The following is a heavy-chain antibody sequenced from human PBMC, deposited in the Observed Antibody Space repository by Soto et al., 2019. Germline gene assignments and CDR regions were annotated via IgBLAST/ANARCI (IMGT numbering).Heavy chain of an antibody. CDR3: TTASSQSSSWFDAFDI. J-gene: IGHJ3*02. CDR1: GFTFSNAW. Sequence: GGSLRLSCAASGFTFSNAWMNWVRQAPGKGLEWVGRIKSKTDGGTTDYAAPVKGRFTISRDDSKNTLYLQMNSLKTEDTAVYYCTTASSQSSSWFDAFDIWGQGTMVTVSS. V-gene: IGHV3-15*07. D-gene: IGHD6-13*01. CDR2: IKSKTDGGTT.